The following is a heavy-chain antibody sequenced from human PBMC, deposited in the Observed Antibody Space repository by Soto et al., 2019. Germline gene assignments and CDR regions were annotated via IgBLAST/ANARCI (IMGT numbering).Heavy chain of an antibody. V-gene: IGHV1-69*01. D-gene: IGHD4-4*01. J-gene: IGHJ3*02. Sequence: QVQLVQSGPEVKKPGSSVKVSCEASGGTFSNFAVNWVRQAPGQGLEWVGGIIPLFNVAKYAQKFEGRVIIVGDDFTSTAYMVLSSLRSDASGVYYCAASGRDVLGYDYKANEVPYIWGKGTMVTVSS. CDR2: IIPLFNVA. CDR1: GGTFSNFA. CDR3: AASGRDVLGYDYKANEVPYI.